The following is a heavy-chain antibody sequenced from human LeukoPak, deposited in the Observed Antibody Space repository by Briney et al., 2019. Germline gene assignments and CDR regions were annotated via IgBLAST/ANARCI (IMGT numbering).Heavy chain of an antibody. CDR1: GFTFSSYG. Sequence: PGGSLRLSCAASGFTFSSYGMHWVRQAPGKGLEWVAVISYDGSNKYYADSVKGRFTISRDNSKNTLYLQMNSLRAEDTAVYYCAKDQASGVVVVAAFFDYWGQGTLVTVSS. CDR3: AKDQASGVVVVAAFFDY. CDR2: ISYDGSNK. J-gene: IGHJ4*02. D-gene: IGHD2-15*01. V-gene: IGHV3-30*18.